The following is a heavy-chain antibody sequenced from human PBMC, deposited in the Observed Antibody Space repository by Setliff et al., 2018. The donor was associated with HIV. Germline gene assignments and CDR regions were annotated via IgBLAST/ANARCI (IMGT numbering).Heavy chain of an antibody. V-gene: IGHV4-34*01. D-gene: IGHD3-22*01. Sequence: PSETLSLTCAVHGGSFSDYYWTWIRQPPGKGLEWIGEIKHSGSTNYNPSLEGRVTISVDTSKNQFSLKLSSVTAADTAVYYCARTPEDYDQYFFDRWGQGTLVTVSS. J-gene: IGHJ4*02. CDR1: GGSFSDYY. CDR3: ARTPEDYDQYFFDR. CDR2: IKHSGST.